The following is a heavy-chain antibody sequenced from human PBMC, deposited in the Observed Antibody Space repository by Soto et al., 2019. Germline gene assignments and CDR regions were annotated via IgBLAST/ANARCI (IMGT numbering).Heavy chain of an antibody. D-gene: IGHD1-1*01. CDR1: GFIFSTYD. CDR2: IGVGGDT. Sequence: EVQLVESEGGLVQPGGSLRLSCAGSGFIFSTYDMSWVRQTAGKRLEWVSTIGVGGDTYYEDSVKGRFTIFRENAKNSLYLQMNSLRVGDTAIYYCARAMEVDPIDYWGQGTLVTVSS. V-gene: IGHV3-13*01. CDR3: ARAMEVDPIDY. J-gene: IGHJ4*02.